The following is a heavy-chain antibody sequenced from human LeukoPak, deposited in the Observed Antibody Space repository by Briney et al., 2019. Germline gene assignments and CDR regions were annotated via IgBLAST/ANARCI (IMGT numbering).Heavy chain of an antibody. CDR2: ISSSSSYI. CDR3: ARDRAGIAAAGTNNDFDY. D-gene: IGHD6-13*01. J-gene: IGHJ4*02. CDR1: GFTFSSYS. Sequence: GGSLRLSCAASGFTFSSYSTNWVRQAPGKGLEWVSSISSSSSYIYYADSVKGRFTISRDNAKNSLYLQMNSLRAEDTAVYYCARDRAGIAAAGTNNDFDYWGQGTLVTVSS. V-gene: IGHV3-21*01.